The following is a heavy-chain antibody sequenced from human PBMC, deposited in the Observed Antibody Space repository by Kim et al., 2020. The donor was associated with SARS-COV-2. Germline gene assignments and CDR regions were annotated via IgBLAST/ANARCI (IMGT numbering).Heavy chain of an antibody. V-gene: IGHV4-59*01. J-gene: IGHJ4*02. D-gene: IGHD2-21*02. CDR3: ARSYCGGDCYSHGGFDY. Sequence: LKSRVTISVDTSKNQFSLKLSSVTAADTAVYYWARSYCGGDCYSHGGFDYWGQGTLVTVSS.